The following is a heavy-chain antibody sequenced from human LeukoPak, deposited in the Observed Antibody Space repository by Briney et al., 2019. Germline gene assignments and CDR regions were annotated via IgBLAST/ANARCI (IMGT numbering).Heavy chain of an antibody. CDR2: IYYSGST. J-gene: IGHJ4*02. CDR3: ARDGVYYDSSGFDY. D-gene: IGHD3-22*01. Sequence: SETLSLTCTVSGGSISSSSYYWGWIRQHPGKGLEWIGYIYYSGSTYYNPSLKSRVTISVDTSKNQFSLKLSSVTAADTAVYYCARDGVYYDSSGFDYWGQGTLVTVSS. CDR1: GGSISSSSYY. V-gene: IGHV4-31*03.